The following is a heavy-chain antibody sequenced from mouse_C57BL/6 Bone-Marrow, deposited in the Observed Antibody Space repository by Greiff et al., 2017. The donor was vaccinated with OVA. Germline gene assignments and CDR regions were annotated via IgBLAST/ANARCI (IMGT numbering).Heavy chain of an antibody. CDR1: GFHIKDDY. D-gene: IGHD1-1*01. Sequence: VQLQPSLAALVRPGASVPLSCPASGFHIKDDYMHWVKQRPEQGLEWIGWIDPENGDTEYASKFQGKATITADTSSNTAYLQLSSLTSEDTAVYYCTTLWSYFDYWGQGTTLTVSS. CDR2: IDPENGDT. V-gene: IGHV14-4*01. J-gene: IGHJ2*01. CDR3: TTLWSYFDY.